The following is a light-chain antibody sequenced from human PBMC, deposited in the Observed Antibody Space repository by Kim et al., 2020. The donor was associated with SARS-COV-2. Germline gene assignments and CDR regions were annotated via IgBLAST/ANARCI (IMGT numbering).Light chain of an antibody. CDR3: QSYDDFNRV. V-gene: IGLV6-57*01. CDR2: EDS. Sequence: GKPVTISCTRSSGNIASSYVQWYQQRPGSSPTTLIYEDSQRTPGVPERFSGSVDSSSNSASLTISGLKTEDEADYFCQSYDDFNRVFGGGTQLTVL. J-gene: IGLJ3*02. CDR1: SGNIASSY.